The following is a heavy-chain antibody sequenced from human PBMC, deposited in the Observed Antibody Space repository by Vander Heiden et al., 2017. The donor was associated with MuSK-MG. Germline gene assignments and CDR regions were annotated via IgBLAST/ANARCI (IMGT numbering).Heavy chain of an antibody. CDR3: ATNTGPAY. D-gene: IGHD5-18*01. V-gene: IGHV3-7*01. Sequence: EVQLVESGGGLVQPGGSLRRSWAVSGFTFSENWRTWVRQAPGKGLEWVANIKGDGTQKNYVDAVKGRFTISRDNAKKSLYLEMNSLRAEDTAAYYCATNTGPAYWGQGTLVIVSS. CDR2: IKGDGTQK. CDR1: GFTFSENW. J-gene: IGHJ4*02.